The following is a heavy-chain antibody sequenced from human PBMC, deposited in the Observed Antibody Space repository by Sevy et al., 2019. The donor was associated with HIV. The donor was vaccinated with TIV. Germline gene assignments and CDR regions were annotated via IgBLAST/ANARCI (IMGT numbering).Heavy chain of an antibody. Sequence: GGSLRLSCAASGFTFSSYAMHWVRQAPGKGLEWVAVISYDGSNKYYADSVKGRFTLSRDNSKNTLYLQMNSLRAEDTAVYYCASGSPPGITIFGVVITEGPFDYWGQGTLVTVSS. CDR2: ISYDGSNK. V-gene: IGHV3-30-3*01. J-gene: IGHJ4*02. D-gene: IGHD3-3*01. CDR3: ASGSPPGITIFGVVITEGPFDY. CDR1: GFTFSSYA.